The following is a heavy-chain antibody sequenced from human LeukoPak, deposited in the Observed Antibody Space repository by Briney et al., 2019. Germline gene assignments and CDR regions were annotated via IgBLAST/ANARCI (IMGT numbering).Heavy chain of an antibody. D-gene: IGHD3-22*01. V-gene: IGHV4-39*07. CDR1: GGSISSSSYY. CDR2: IYYSGST. J-gene: IGHJ4*02. CDR3: ARVGGDYDELYYFDY. Sequence: SETLSLTCTVSGGSISSSSYYWGWIRQPPGKGLEWIGSIYYSGSTYYNPSLKSRVTISVDTSKNQFSLKLSSVTAADTAVYYCARVGGDYDELYYFDYWGQGTLVTVSS.